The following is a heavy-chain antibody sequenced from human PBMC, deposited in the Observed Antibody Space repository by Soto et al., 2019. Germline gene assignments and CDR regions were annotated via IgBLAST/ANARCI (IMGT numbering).Heavy chain of an antibody. CDR2: IYYSGST. V-gene: IGHV4-59*01. J-gene: IGHJ6*02. Sequence: SETLSLTCTVSGGSISSYYWSWIRQPPGKGLEWIGYIYYSGSTNYNPSLKSRVTISVDASKNQFSLKLSSVTAADTAVYYCAREVNYAYYYYGMDVWGQGTTVTVS. CDR3: AREVNYAYYYYGMDV. CDR1: GGSISSYY. D-gene: IGHD1-7*01.